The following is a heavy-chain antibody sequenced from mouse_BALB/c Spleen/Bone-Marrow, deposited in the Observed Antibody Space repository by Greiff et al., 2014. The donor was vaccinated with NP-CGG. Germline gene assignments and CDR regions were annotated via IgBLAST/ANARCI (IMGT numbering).Heavy chain of an antibody. Sequence: VQLQQSGAELVKPGASVKLSCTASGFNIKDAYMHWVKQRPEQGLEWIGRIDPANGNTKYDPKFQGTATITADTSSNTAYLQLSSLTSEDTAVYYCAIYYYGSSGFAYWGQGTLVTVSA. CDR2: IDPANGNT. D-gene: IGHD1-1*01. CDR1: GFNIKDAY. CDR3: AIYYYGSSGFAY. J-gene: IGHJ3*01. V-gene: IGHV14-3*02.